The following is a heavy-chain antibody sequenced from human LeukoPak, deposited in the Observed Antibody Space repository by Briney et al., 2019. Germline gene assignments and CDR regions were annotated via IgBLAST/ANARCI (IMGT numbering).Heavy chain of an antibody. Sequence: GGSLRLSCAASGFTFSISAMSWVRQAPGKGLEWVSGTSDSGGSTFYADPVKGRFTISRDNSKNILYLQMNSLRADDTAVYYCAKVSESNYDILTGYYTPYYFDYWGQGTLVTVSS. CDR2: TSDSGGST. CDR3: AKVSESNYDILTGYYTPYYFDY. V-gene: IGHV3-23*01. CDR1: GFTFSISA. J-gene: IGHJ4*02. D-gene: IGHD3-9*01.